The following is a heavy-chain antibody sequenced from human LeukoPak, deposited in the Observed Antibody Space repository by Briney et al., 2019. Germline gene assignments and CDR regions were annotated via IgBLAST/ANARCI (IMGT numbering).Heavy chain of an antibody. Sequence: SETLSLTCTASGGSISSYYWSWIRQPPGKGLEWIGYIYYSGSTNYNPSLKSRVTISVDTSKSQFSLKLRSVTAADTAVYYCARERDIVEVPAAILPNWFDPWGQGTLVTVSS. V-gene: IGHV4-59*12. CDR2: IYYSGST. CDR1: GGSISSYY. D-gene: IGHD2-2*02. CDR3: ARERDIVEVPAAILPNWFDP. J-gene: IGHJ5*02.